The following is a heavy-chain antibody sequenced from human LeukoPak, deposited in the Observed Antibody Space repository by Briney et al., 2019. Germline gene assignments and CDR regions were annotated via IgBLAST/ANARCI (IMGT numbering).Heavy chain of an antibody. D-gene: IGHD6-19*01. CDR2: INPNSGGT. CDR1: GYTFTSYY. CDR3: VRGLPCIAVAGSLGYFDL. J-gene: IGHJ2*01. V-gene: IGHV1-2*02. Sequence: GASVKVSCKASGYTFTSYYMHWVRQAPGQGLEWMGWINPNSGGTNYAQKFQGRVTMTRDTSISTAYMELSGLRSEDTAVYYCVRGLPCIAVAGSLGYFDLWGRGTLVTVSS.